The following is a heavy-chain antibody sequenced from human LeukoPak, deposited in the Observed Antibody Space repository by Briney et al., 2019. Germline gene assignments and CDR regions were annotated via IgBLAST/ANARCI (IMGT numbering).Heavy chain of an antibody. V-gene: IGHV4-39*07. D-gene: IGHD4-17*01. CDR2: IYYSGST. Sequence: SETLSLTCTVSGGSISSSSYYWGWIRQPPGKGLEWIGSIYYSGSTYYNPSLKSRVTISIDTSKNQFSLKLSSVTAADTAVYYCARDSHDYGDLRTDYWGQGTLVTVSS. CDR1: GGSISSSSYY. J-gene: IGHJ4*02. CDR3: ARDSHDYGDLRTDY.